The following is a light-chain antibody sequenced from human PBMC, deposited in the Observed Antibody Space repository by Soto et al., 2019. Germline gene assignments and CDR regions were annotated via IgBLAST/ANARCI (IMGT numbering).Light chain of an antibody. V-gene: IGKV1-5*03. CDR2: KAS. Sequence: DIQMTQSPSTLSASVGDRVTITCRASQSISTWLAWYQQKPGKAPKLLIYKASNLEDGVPSRFSGSGSGTEFTITISSLQPDDLATYYCQQYNTSPLTFGGGTTVEIK. J-gene: IGKJ4*01. CDR3: QQYNTSPLT. CDR1: QSISTW.